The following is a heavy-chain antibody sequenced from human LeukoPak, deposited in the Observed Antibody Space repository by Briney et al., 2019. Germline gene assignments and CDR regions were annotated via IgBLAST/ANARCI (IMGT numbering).Heavy chain of an antibody. D-gene: IGHD2-2*01. J-gene: IGHJ4*02. V-gene: IGHV1-24*01. CDR1: GYTLTELF. Sequence: ASVKVSCKVSGYTLTELFMHWVRQAPGKGLEWMGGFDPEDGETIYAQKFQGRVTMTEDTSTDTAYMELSSLRSEDTAVYYCATGPYCSSTSCYDGDYWGQGTLVTVSS. CDR3: ATGPYCSSTSCYDGDY. CDR2: FDPEDGET.